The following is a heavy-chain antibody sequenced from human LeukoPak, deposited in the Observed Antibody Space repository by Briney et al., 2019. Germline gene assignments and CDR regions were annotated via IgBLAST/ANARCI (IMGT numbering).Heavy chain of an antibody. Sequence: GGSLRLSCAASGFTFSDYYMSWIRQAPGKGLEWVSYISSSGSTIYYADSVKGRFTISRDNAKNSLYLQMNSLRAEDTAVYYCARDGRLTRRGYGGYVLNWFDPWGQGTLVTVSS. CDR2: ISSSGSTI. D-gene: IGHD5-12*01. CDR3: ARDGRLTRRGYGGYVLNWFDP. V-gene: IGHV3-11*04. CDR1: GFTFSDYY. J-gene: IGHJ5*02.